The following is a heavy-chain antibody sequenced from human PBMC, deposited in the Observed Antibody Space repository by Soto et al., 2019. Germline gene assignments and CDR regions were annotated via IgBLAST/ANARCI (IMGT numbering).Heavy chain of an antibody. CDR2: TYYRSKWYY. CDR3: ARLIGNSWLDS. CDR1: GDSVSTNSAT. J-gene: IGHJ5*01. D-gene: IGHD2-8*01. V-gene: IGHV6-1*01. Sequence: QVQLQQSGPGLVKPSQTLSLTCAISGDSVSTNSATWDWFRQSPSRGLEWLGRTYYRSKWYYDYAVSAKGRITISPDTSSNQFSLQLNSVTPDDTAVYYCARLIGNSWLDSWGQGTLVTVSS.